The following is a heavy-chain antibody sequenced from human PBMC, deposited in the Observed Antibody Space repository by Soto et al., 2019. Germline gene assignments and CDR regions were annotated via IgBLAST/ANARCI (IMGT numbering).Heavy chain of an antibody. Sequence: QVQLVQSGAEVKKPGSSVKVSCEASGGTFSSYPINWVRQAPGQGLEWMGGIIPFFGTSNYAQKFQGRVTITADDSTSTAYMELRSLRSEDTAVYYCARVGQITNYCMAVWGQGTTVTVSS. CDR2: IIPFFGTS. J-gene: IGHJ6*02. CDR3: ARVGQITNYCMAV. V-gene: IGHV1-69*01. CDR1: GGTFSSYP. D-gene: IGHD1-26*01.